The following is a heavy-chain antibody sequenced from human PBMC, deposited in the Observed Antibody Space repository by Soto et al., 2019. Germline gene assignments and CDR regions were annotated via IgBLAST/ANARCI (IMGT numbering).Heavy chain of an antibody. CDR3: ARGSGRVVVPAAIREFDY. V-gene: IGHV1-2*04. J-gene: IGHJ4*02. Sequence: ASVKVSCKASGYTFTGYYMHWVRQAPGQGLEWMGWINPNSGGTNYAQKFQGWVTMTRVTSISTAYMELSRLRSDVKAVYYCARGSGRVVVPAAIREFDYWGQGTLVTVSS. CDR2: INPNSGGT. CDR1: GYTFTGYY. D-gene: IGHD2-2*02.